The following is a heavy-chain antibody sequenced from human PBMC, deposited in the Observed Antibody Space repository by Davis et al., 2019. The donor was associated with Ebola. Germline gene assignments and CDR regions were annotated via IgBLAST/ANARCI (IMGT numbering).Heavy chain of an antibody. CDR2: ISSSSSYI. CDR1: GFTFSSYS. J-gene: IGHJ5*02. V-gene: IGHV3-21*04. CDR3: ARDSPFDP. Sequence: GESLKISCAASGFTFSSYSMNWVRQAPGKGLEWVSSISSSSSYIYYADSVKGRFTISRDNAKNSLYLQMNSLRAEDTAVYYCARDSPFDPWGQGTLVTVSS.